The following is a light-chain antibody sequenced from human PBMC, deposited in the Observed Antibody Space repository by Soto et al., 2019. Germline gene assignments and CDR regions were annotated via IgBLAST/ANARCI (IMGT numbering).Light chain of an antibody. V-gene: IGKV3-15*01. CDR1: QRISSN. Sequence: EIVMTQSPATLSVSPGERATLSCRASQRISSNLDWYQHKTGQAPRLLIYAASTRATGIPARFSGSGSETEFTLTIRSLQSDDFEVYYCQHYNTWPHYAFGQGTRLEIK. CDR2: AAS. J-gene: IGKJ2*01. CDR3: QHYNTWPHYA.